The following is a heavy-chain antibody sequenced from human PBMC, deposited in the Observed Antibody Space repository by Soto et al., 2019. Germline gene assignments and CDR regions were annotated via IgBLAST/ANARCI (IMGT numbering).Heavy chain of an antibody. CDR1: GYSFTGYW. D-gene: IGHD6-13*01. CDR3: ARRNSSSVRSGYYYYGMDV. CDR2: TYPGDSDT. J-gene: IGHJ6*02. Sequence: PGESLKISCTGSGYSFTGYWIGWVRQMPGKGLEWMGITYPGDSDTRYSPSFQGRVTISADKSINTAYLQWSSLKASDTAMYYCARRNSSSVRSGYYYYGMDVWGQGTTVTVSS. V-gene: IGHV5-51*01.